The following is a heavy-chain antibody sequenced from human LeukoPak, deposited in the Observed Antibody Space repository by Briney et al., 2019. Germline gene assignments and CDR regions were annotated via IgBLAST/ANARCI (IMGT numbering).Heavy chain of an antibody. V-gene: IGHV3-74*01. D-gene: IGHD6-19*01. CDR2: INTDGSST. J-gene: IGHJ4*02. Sequence: GGSLRLSCAASGFTFSSYWMHWVRQAPGKGLVWVSRINTDGSSTSYADSVKGRFTISRDNAKNSLYLQMNSLRAEDTALYYCAKGRRGAVAIDYWGQGTLVTVSS. CDR1: GFTFSSYW. CDR3: AKGRRGAVAIDY.